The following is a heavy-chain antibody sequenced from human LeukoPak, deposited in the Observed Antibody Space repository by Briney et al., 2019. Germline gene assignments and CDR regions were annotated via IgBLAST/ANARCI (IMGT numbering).Heavy chain of an antibody. CDR1: GGSFSGYY. CDR3: ARVRRGGGTMIVVVITRGDFDY. V-gene: IGHV4-34*01. D-gene: IGHD3-22*01. J-gene: IGHJ4*02. CDR2: INHSGST. Sequence: KPSETLSLTCAVYGGSFSGYYWSWIRQPPGKGLEWIGEINHSGSTNYNPSLKSRVTISVDTSKNQFSLKLSSVTAADTAVYYCARVRRGGGTMIVVVITRGDFDYWGQGTLVTVSS.